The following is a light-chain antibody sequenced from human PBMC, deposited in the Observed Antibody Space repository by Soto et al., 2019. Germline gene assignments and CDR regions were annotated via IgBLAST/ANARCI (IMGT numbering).Light chain of an antibody. Sequence: DIQMTQYPSTLSGSVGDRVTITCRASQTISSWLAWYQQKPGKAPKLLIYKASTLKSGVPSRCSGSGSGTEFTLTISSLQPDDFASYYCQHYNCYSEAFGQGTKVELK. J-gene: IGKJ1*01. CDR1: QTISSW. CDR3: QHYNCYSEA. V-gene: IGKV1-5*03. CDR2: KAS.